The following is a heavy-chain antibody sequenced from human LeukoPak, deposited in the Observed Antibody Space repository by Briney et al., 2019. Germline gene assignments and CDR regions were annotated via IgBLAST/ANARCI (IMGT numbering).Heavy chain of an antibody. CDR1: GFTFSSYG. J-gene: IGHJ4*02. Sequence: PGGSLRLSCAASGFTFSSYGMHWVRQAPGKGLEWVAVISYDGSNKYYADSVKGRFTISRDNSKNTLYLQMNSLRAEDTAVYYCAKEVAVIAGPRYFDYWGRGALVTVSS. D-gene: IGHD2-21*01. CDR3: AKEVAVIAGPRYFDY. CDR2: ISYDGSNK. V-gene: IGHV3-30*18.